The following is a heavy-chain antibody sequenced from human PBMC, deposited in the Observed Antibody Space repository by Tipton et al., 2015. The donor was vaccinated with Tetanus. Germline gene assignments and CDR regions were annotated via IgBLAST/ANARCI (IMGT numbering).Heavy chain of an antibody. CDR2: IYYSGST. CDR1: GGSVNSGTYY. J-gene: IGHJ3*02. Sequence: TLSLTCTVSGGSVNSGTYYWSWIRQPPGKGLEWIGCIYYSGSTNYNPSLKSRVTISVDTSKNQFSLKLSSVTAADTAVYYCARGATTVPWGHGGGRDGRGDAFDIWGQGTMVTVSS. CDR3: ARGATTVPWGHGGGRDGRGDAFDI. D-gene: IGHD4-11*01. V-gene: IGHV4-61*01.